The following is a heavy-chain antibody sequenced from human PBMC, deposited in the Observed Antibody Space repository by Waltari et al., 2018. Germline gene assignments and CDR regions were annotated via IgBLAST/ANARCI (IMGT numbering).Heavy chain of an antibody. Sequence: EVQLVESGGNLIQPGGSLRLSCADSGFTVRTNFISWVRQAPGKGLEWVSIIYSGGNTDYAGSVKGRFTISRDNYKNMVYLEMNSLRAEDTAVYYCAKQSPSYTRGWYPLESWGPGTLVTVSP. V-gene: IGHV3-53*01. CDR3: AKQSPSYTRGWYPLES. CDR1: GFTVRTNF. D-gene: IGHD6-19*01. J-gene: IGHJ4*02. CDR2: IYSGGNT.